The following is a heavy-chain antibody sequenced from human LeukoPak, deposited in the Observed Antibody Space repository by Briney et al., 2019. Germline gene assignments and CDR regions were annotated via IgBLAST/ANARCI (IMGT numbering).Heavy chain of an antibody. CDR3: ARVHSGYEQYYYYYYMDV. D-gene: IGHD5-12*01. CDR1: GFTFSSYA. Sequence: GSLRLSCAASGFTFSSYAMHWVRQAPGKGLEWVAVISYDGSNKYYADSVKGQFTISRDNSKNTLYLQMNSLRAEDTAVYYCARVHSGYEQYYYYYYMDVWGKGTTVTVSS. J-gene: IGHJ6*03. V-gene: IGHV3-30*04. CDR2: ISYDGSNK.